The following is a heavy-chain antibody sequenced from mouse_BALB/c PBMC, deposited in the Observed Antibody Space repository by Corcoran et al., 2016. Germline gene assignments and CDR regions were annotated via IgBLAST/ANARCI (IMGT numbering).Heavy chain of an antibody. Sequence: EVQLQQSGAEPVKPGSSVKLSCTASGFNIKDTYMHWVKQRPEQGLEWIGRSDPANGNTKYDPKFHGKATITADTSSNTAYLQLSSLTSEDPAVYYCARVVQAWFAYWGQGTLVTVSA. CDR2: SDPANGNT. V-gene: IGHV14-3*02. CDR3: ARVVQAWFAY. J-gene: IGHJ3*01. CDR1: GFNIKDTY.